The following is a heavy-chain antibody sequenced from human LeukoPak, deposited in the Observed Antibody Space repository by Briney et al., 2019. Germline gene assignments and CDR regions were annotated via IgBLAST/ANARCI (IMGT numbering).Heavy chain of an antibody. Sequence: SGTLSLTCAVYGGSFSGYYWSWVRQPPGKGLEWIGEINHSGSTNYNPSLKSRVTISVDTSKNQFSLKLSSVTAADTAVYYCARGTLDIVATTPLYFDYWGQGTLVTVSS. V-gene: IGHV4-34*01. CDR2: INHSGST. CDR1: GGSFSGYY. D-gene: IGHD5-12*01. J-gene: IGHJ4*02. CDR3: ARGTLDIVATTPLYFDY.